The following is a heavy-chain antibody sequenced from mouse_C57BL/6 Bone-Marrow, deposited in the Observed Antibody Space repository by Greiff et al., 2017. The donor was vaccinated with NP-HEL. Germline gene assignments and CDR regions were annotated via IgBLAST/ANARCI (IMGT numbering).Heavy chain of an antibody. CDR1: GYTFTSYW. CDR2: IYPGSGST. J-gene: IGHJ4*01. Sequence: QVQLQQPGAELVKPGASVKMSCKASGYTFTSYWITWVKQRPGQGLEWIGDIYPGSGSTNYNEKFKSKATLTVDTSSSTAYMQLSSLTSEDSAVYYCEGTVVATDAMDYWGQGTSVTVSS. D-gene: IGHD1-1*01. CDR3: EGTVVATDAMDY. V-gene: IGHV1-55*01.